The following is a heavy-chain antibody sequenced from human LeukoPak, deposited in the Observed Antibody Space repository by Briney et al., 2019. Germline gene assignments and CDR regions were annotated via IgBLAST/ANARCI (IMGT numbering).Heavy chain of an antibody. J-gene: IGHJ4*02. CDR3: ARSSPVVGGGNDY. CDR1: GGTFSSYA. CDR2: INPNSGGT. D-gene: IGHD2-15*01. Sequence: ASVKVSCKASGGTFSSYAISWVRQAPGQGLEWMGWINPNSGGTNYAQKFQGWVTMTRDTSISTAYMELSRLRSDDTAVYYCARSSPVVGGGNDYWGQGTLVTVSS. V-gene: IGHV1-2*04.